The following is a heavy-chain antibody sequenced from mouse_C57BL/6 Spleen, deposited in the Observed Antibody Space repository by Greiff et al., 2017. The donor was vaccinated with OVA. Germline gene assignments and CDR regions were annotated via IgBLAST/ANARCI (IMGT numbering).Heavy chain of an antibody. J-gene: IGHJ2*01. D-gene: IGHD1-1*01. CDR1: GYTFTSYW. CDR3: ASCVITTVVYFDY. CDR2: IHPNSGST. V-gene: IGHV1-64*01. Sequence: VQLQQSGAELVKPGASVKLSCKASGYTFTSYWMHWVKQRPGQGLEWIGMIHPNSGSTNYNEKFKSKATLTVDKSSSTAYMQLSSLTSEDSAVYYGASCVITTVVYFDYWGQGTTLTVSS.